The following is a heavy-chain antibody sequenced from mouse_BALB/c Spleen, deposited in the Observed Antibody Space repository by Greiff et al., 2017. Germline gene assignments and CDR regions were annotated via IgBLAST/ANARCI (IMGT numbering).Heavy chain of an antibody. J-gene: IGHJ4*01. CDR3: TRGNYRYDYAMDY. Sequence: QVQLQQPGAELVRPGASVKLSCKASGYTFTSYWINWVKQRPGQGLEWIGNIYPSDSYTNYNQKFKDKATLTVDKSSSTAYMQLSSPTSEDSAVYYCTRGNYRYDYAMDYWGQGTSVTVSS. D-gene: IGHD2-14*01. CDR2: IYPSDSYT. V-gene: IGHV1-69*02. CDR1: GYTFTSYW.